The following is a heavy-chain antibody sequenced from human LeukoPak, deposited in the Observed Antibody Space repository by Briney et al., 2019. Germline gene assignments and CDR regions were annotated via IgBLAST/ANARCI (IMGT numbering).Heavy chain of an antibody. V-gene: IGHV1-46*01. Sequence: ASVKVSCKSSGYTFTSYYKHWVRQAPGQGLEWMGIINPSGGSTSYAQKFQGRVTMTRDMSTSTVYMELSSLRSEDTAVYYCARDARLLWFGETFDYYYYYMDVWGKGTTVTVSS. J-gene: IGHJ6*03. CDR3: ARDARLLWFGETFDYYYYYMDV. CDR1: GYTFTSYY. D-gene: IGHD3-10*01. CDR2: INPSGGST.